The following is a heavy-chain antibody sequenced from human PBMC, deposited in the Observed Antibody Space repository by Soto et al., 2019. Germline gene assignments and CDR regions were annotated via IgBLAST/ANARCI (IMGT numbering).Heavy chain of an antibody. V-gene: IGHV1-69*13. D-gene: IGHD3-10*01. CDR1: GGTFSSYA. J-gene: IGHJ4*02. Sequence: SVKVSCKASGGTFSSYAISWVRQAPGQGLEWMGGIIPIFGTANYAQKFQGRVTITADGSTSTAYMELSSLRSEDTAVYYCARSLWFGAPFDYWGQGTLVTVSS. CDR3: ARSLWFGAPFDY. CDR2: IIPIFGTA.